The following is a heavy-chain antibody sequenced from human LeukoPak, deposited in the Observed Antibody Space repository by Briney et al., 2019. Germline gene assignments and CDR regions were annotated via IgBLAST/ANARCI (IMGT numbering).Heavy chain of an antibody. J-gene: IGHJ4*02. Sequence: AGGSLRLSCAASGLTFSTYSMNWVRQAPGKGLEWVSYISSSSSTIYYADSVKGRFTISRDNAKNSLHLQMNTLRDEDTAVYYCAREYSSSSGKALDYWGQGTLVTASS. CDR2: ISSSSSTI. CDR1: GLTFSTYS. V-gene: IGHV3-48*02. CDR3: AREYSSSSGKALDY. D-gene: IGHD6-6*01.